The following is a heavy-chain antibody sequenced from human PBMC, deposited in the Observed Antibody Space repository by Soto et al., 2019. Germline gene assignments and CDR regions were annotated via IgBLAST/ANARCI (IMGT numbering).Heavy chain of an antibody. CDR3: ARGGGVGVAGSAAFDM. J-gene: IGHJ3*02. V-gene: IGHV1-2*02. D-gene: IGHD3-3*01. CDR1: GYPVTAYY. CDR2: INPATGAA. Sequence: QLHLVQSGAVVKKPGASVTVSCSASGYPVTAYYMHWVRQAPGRGLEWMGGINPATGAAKYTQTFPGRVTLARDTSTGTGLLEPSGPKSGDTAGFYWARGGGVGVAGSAAFDMWGQGTLVTVSS.